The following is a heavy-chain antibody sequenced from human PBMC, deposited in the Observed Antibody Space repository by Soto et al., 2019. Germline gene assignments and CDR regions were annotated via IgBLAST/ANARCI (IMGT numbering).Heavy chain of an antibody. J-gene: IGHJ4*02. V-gene: IGHV1-69*13. CDR1: GGTFSSYA. Sequence: SVKVSCKASGGTFSSYAISWVRQAPGQGLEWMGGIIPIFGTANYAQKFQGRVTITADESTSTAYMELSSLRSEDTAVYYCAREGYCSCTSCYSFDYWGQGTLVTVSS. CDR2: IIPIFGTA. D-gene: IGHD2-2*02. CDR3: AREGYCSCTSCYSFDY.